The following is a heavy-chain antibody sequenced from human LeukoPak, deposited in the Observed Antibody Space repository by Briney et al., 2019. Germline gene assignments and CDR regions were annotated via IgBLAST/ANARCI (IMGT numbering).Heavy chain of an antibody. J-gene: IGHJ4*02. CDR3: ARDFEDDYVWGSYSPYYFDY. D-gene: IGHD3-16*01. Sequence: GGSLRLSCAASGFTLNSYWMSWVRQAPGKGLEWVANIKQDGSEKYYVDSVKGRFTISRDNAKNSLYLQMNSLRAEDTAVYYCARDFEDDYVWGSYSPYYFDYWGQGTLVTVSS. V-gene: IGHV3-7*01. CDR2: IKQDGSEK. CDR1: GFTLNSYW.